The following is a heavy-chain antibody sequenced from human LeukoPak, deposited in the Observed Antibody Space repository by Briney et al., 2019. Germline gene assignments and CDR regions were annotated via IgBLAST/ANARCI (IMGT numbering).Heavy chain of an antibody. J-gene: IGHJ4*02. CDR1: GFPFSSHS. V-gene: IGHV3-21*01. Sequence: PGGSLRLFCAASGFPFSSHSMNWGRPAPGKGPEWGSSISSSSSYIYYADSVKGRFTISRDNAKNSLYLQMNSLRAEDTAVYYCAREEDYYDSSGLVFDYWGQGTLVTVSS. CDR2: ISSSSSYI. D-gene: IGHD3-22*01. CDR3: AREEDYYDSSGLVFDY.